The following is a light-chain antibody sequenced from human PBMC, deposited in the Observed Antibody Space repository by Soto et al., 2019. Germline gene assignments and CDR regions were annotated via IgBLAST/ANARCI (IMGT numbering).Light chain of an antibody. CDR2: DVS. CDR3: SSYTSSSTLLYV. CDR1: SSDVGGYNY. Sequence: QSVLTQPASVSGSPGQSITISCTGTSSDVGGYNYVSWYQQHPGKAPKLMIYDVSNRPSGVSNRFSGSKSGNTASLTISGLQAEDEADYYCSSYTSSSTLLYVFGTGTKVTDL. V-gene: IGLV2-14*01. J-gene: IGLJ1*01.